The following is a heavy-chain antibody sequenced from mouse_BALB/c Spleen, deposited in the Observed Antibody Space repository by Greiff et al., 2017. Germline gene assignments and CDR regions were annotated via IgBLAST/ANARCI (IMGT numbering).Heavy chain of an antibody. Sequence: EVNVVESGGGLVKPGGSLKLSCAASGFTFSSYAMSWVRQTPEKRLEWVASISSGGSTYYPDSVKGRFTISRDNARNILYLQMSSLRSEDTAMYYCARGNYGSSGGYYAMDYWGQGTSVTVSS. J-gene: IGHJ4*01. CDR3: ARGNYGSSGGYYAMDY. D-gene: IGHD1-1*01. V-gene: IGHV5-6-5*01. CDR2: ISSGGST. CDR1: GFTFSSYA.